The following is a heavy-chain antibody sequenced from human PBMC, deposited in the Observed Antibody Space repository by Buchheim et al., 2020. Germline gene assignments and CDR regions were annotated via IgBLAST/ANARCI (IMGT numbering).Heavy chain of an antibody. Sequence: QVQLQQWGAGLLKPSETLSPTCAVYGGSFSGYYWSWIRQPPGKGLEWIGEINHSGSTNYNPSLKSRVTISVDTSKNQFSLKLSSVTAADTAVYYCARGRYYDFWGAYYYFYYYMDVWGKGTT. CDR1: GGSFSGYY. D-gene: IGHD3-3*01. V-gene: IGHV4-34*01. J-gene: IGHJ6*03. CDR3: ARGRYYDFWGAYYYFYYYMDV. CDR2: INHSGST.